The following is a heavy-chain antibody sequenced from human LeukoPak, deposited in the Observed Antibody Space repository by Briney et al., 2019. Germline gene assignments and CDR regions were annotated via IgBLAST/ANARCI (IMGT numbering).Heavy chain of an antibody. V-gene: IGHV1-8*03. CDR2: MNPNSGDT. D-gene: IGHD3-16*01. Sequence: ASVKVSCKASGYIFTNYEIYWVRQATGQGLELMGWMNPNSGDTGYAQKFQGRVTFTRDISLSTAYMELSSLRSDDTAVFYCAFRLGGDYPLYFDYWGQGTLVTVSS. CDR1: GYIFTNYE. CDR3: AFRLGGDYPLYFDY. J-gene: IGHJ4*02.